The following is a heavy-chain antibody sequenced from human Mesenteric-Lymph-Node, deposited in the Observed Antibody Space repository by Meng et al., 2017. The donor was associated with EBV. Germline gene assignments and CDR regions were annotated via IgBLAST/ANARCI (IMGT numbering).Heavy chain of an antibody. J-gene: IGHJ4*02. CDR1: GGTFSSYA. D-gene: IGHD3-22*01. V-gene: IGHV1-69*01. CDR2: IIPIFSTA. Sequence: QVQLLKSGAEVKKPGSSVKVSCKASGGTFSSYAISWVRQAPGQGLEWMGGIIPIFSTANYAQKLQGRVTITADESTSTAYMELNSLRSEDTAVYYCATYYYDSSAYFDWGQGTLVTVSS. CDR3: ATYYYDSSAYFD.